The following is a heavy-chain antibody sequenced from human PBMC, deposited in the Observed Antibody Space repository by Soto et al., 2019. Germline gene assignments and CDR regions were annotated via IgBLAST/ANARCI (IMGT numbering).Heavy chain of an antibody. D-gene: IGHD5-18*01. J-gene: IGHJ4*02. CDR2: IYWNDDK. CDR3: AHSRGYGNSPTLDY. CDR1: GFSLTTSGVG. V-gene: IGHV2-5*01. Sequence: PTLVNPTQTLTLTCTFSGFSLTTSGVGVAWIRQPPGKALEWLALIYWNDDKRYSPSLKSRLTITKDTSKNQVVLTMTNMDPVDTATYSCAHSRGYGNSPTLDYWGQGTLVTVSS.